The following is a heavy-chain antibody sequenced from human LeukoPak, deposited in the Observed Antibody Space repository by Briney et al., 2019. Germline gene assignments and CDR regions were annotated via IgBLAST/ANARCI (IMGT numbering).Heavy chain of an antibody. CDR2: VFYSGTT. D-gene: IGHD6-19*01. CDR1: GGSITGYY. V-gene: IGHV4-59*12. J-gene: IGHJ4*02. CDR3: ARDRSVAGTIDY. Sequence: SETLSLTCSVSGGSITGYYWSWIRQPPGKGLEWIGYVFYSGTTLYNPSLKSRVTISVDTSKTQFSLKLTSVTAADTAVYYCARDRSVAGTIDYWGQGTLVTVSS.